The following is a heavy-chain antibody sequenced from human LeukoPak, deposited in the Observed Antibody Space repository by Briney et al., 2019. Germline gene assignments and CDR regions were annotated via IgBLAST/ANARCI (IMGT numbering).Heavy chain of an antibody. J-gene: IGHJ5*02. D-gene: IGHD3-3*01. Sequence: GGSLRLSCAASGFTFSNYSMNWVRQAPGKGLEWVSSISSSSSYIYYADSVKGRFTISRDNAKNLLYLQMNSLRAEDTAVYYCVGFGVVIPNWFDPWGQGTLVTVSS. CDR1: GFTFSNYS. CDR2: ISSSSSYI. CDR3: VGFGVVIPNWFDP. V-gene: IGHV3-21*01.